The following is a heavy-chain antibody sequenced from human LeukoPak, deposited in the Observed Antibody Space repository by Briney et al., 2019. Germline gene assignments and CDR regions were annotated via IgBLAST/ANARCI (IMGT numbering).Heavy chain of an antibody. V-gene: IGHV3-48*03. CDR3: ARDPGCGGGSCYSRFDY. CDR2: ISYNGSAI. CDR1: GFTFSSYE. D-gene: IGHD2-15*01. J-gene: IGHJ4*02. Sequence: GGSLRLSCAASGFTFSSYEMNWVRPAPGKGLEWVSYISYNGSAIYYGGSLKGRFTISRDNAKNSLYLQMSSLRAEDTAVYYCARDPGCGGGSCYSRFDYWGQGTLVTVSS.